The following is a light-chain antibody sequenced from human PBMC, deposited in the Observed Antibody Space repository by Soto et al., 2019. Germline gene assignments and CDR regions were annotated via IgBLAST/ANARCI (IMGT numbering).Light chain of an antibody. CDR1: QTVSSNS. CDR2: DVS. Sequence: EIVLTQSPGTLTLSPGERATLSCRASQTVSSNSLAWYQQKAGQAPRVLIFDVSTRATGIPDRFSGSGSGTDFTLTISRLEPEDLATYYCQQSHSTPYTFGQGTKLEI. V-gene: IGKV3D-20*02. J-gene: IGKJ2*01. CDR3: QQSHSTPYT.